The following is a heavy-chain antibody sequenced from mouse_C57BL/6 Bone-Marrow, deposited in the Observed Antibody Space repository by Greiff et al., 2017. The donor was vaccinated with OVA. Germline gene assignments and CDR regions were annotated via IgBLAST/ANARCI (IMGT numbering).Heavy chain of an antibody. J-gene: IGHJ2*01. V-gene: IGHV1-82*01. Sequence: VQLQQSGPELVKPGASVKISCKASGYAFSSSWMNWVKQRPGKGLEWIGRIYPGDGDTNYNGKFKGKATLTADKSSSTAYMQLSSLTSEDSAVYFCARLGWLRIWYWGQGTTLTVSA. D-gene: IGHD2-2*01. CDR3: ARLGWLRIWY. CDR1: GYAFSSSW. CDR2: IYPGDGDT.